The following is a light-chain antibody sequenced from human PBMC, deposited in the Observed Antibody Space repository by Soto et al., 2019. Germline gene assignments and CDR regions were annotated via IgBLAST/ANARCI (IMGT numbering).Light chain of an antibody. CDR3: QQSYSIPYT. Sequence: DTQMTQFPSSLSASVGDRVTMTCRASQSISTYVNWYQQKPGKAPKLLIYAASTVQSGVPSRFSGSGSGTDFTLTINSLQPEDFAPYFCQQSYSIPYTFGQGTKLEIK. J-gene: IGKJ2*01. CDR1: QSISTY. CDR2: AAS. V-gene: IGKV1-39*01.